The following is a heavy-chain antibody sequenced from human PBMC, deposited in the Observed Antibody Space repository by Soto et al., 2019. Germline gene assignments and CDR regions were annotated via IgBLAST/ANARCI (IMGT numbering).Heavy chain of an antibody. J-gene: IGHJ4*02. CDR3: ATLNSFGSDF. CDR2: ITSDGSNT. D-gene: IGHD3-3*01. V-gene: IGHV3-74*01. CDR1: GFTFSSYW. Sequence: EVQLVESGGGLVQPGGSLRLSCAASGFTFSSYWMHWVRQAPGKGLVWVSRITSDGSNTNYADSVKGRFTISRDNAKNTVFLQMNSVRAEDTAVYYCATLNSFGSDFGGQVTLVTVSS.